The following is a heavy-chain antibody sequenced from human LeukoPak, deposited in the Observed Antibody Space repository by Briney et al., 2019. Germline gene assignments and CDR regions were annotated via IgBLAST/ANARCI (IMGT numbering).Heavy chain of an antibody. CDR2: INQDGSVK. CDR1: GFTFRNYW. CDR3: ARGAPYRDSDDY. Sequence: PGGSLRLPCAASGFTFRNYWMSWVRQAPGKGLEWVANINQDGSVKNHVDSVKGRFTISRDNAKNSLYLQMNSLRPEDTAVYYCARGAPYRDSDDYWGQGTLVTVSS. D-gene: IGHD1-26*01. J-gene: IGHJ4*02. V-gene: IGHV3-7*05.